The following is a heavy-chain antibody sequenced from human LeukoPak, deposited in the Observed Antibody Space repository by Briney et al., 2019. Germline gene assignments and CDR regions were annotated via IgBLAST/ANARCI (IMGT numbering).Heavy chain of an antibody. CDR1: GFTVSSNY. Sequence: PGGSLRLSCAASGFTVSSNYMSWVRQAPGKGLEWVSIIYSGGSTYYADSVKGRFTISRDNSKNTLFLQMNSLRAEDTAMYYCARSNSATIPGADSWGQGTLVTVSS. J-gene: IGHJ5*01. CDR2: IYSGGST. V-gene: IGHV3-53*01. D-gene: IGHD1-26*01. CDR3: ARSNSATIPGADS.